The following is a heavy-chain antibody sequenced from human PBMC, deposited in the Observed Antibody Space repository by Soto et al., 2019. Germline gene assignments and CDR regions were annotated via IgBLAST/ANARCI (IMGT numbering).Heavy chain of an antibody. CDR2: IYYGGST. J-gene: IGHJ4*02. Sequence: QVQLQESGPGLVKPSQTLSLTCTVSGGSISSGGYYWSWIRQHPGKGLEWIGYIYYGGSTYYNPSLKSRVTISVDTSKNQFSLKLSSVTAADTAVYYCARDAYGSGSYLHYWGQGTLVTVSS. CDR3: ARDAYGSGSYLHY. D-gene: IGHD3-10*01. V-gene: IGHV4-31*03. CDR1: GGSISSGGYY.